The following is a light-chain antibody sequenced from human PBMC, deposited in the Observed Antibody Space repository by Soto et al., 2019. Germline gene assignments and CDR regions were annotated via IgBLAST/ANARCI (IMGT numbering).Light chain of an antibody. CDR2: DGS. CDR1: QSISTY. V-gene: IGKV3-11*01. J-gene: IGKJ2*01. Sequence: EIVLTQSPVILSLSPGERATLSCRANQSISTYLAWYQQKPGQAPRLIIFDGSNRATGIPARFRGRGSGTAFTLPHPRLGAGGFGNFYFQQLYNLARGFTFGQGTTLEIK. CDR3: QQLYNLARGFT.